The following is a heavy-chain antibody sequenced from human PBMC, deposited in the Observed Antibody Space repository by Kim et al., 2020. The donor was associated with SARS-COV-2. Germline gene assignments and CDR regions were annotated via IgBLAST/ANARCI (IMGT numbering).Heavy chain of an antibody. V-gene: IGHV3-30*04. CDR2: ISYDGSNK. CDR3: ARALGGYYYGSVRN. J-gene: IGHJ1*01. CDR1: GFTFSSYA. D-gene: IGHD3-10*01. Sequence: GGSLRLSCAASGFTFSSYAMHWVRQAPGKGLEWVAVISYDGSNKYYADSVKGRFTISRDNSKNTLYLQMNSLRAEDTAVYYCARALGGYYYGSVRNWGQG.